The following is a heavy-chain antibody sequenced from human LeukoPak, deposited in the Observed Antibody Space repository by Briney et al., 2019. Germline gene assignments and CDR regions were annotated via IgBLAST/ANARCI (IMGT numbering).Heavy chain of an antibody. Sequence: PSETLSLTCAVYGGSFSVYYWGWIRQPPGKGLEWIGEISHSGSTNYNPSLKSRVTISVDTSKNQFSLKLSSVTAADTAVYYCARSPYYSNWFDPWGQGTLVTVSS. CDR1: GGSFSVYY. J-gene: IGHJ5*02. D-gene: IGHD3-10*01. CDR2: ISHSGST. CDR3: ARSPYYSNWFDP. V-gene: IGHV4-34*01.